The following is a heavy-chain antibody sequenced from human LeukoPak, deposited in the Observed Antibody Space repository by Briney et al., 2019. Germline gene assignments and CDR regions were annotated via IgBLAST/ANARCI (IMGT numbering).Heavy chain of an antibody. V-gene: IGHV3-30*14. Sequence: GGSLRLSCAASGFTFSSYAMHWVRQAPGKGLEWVAVISYDGSNKYYADSVKGRFTISRDNSKNTLYLQMNSLRAEDTAVYYCETLHTDDAFDIWGQGTMVTVSS. CDR2: ISYDGSNK. CDR1: GFTFSSYA. CDR3: ETLHTDDAFDI. J-gene: IGHJ3*02.